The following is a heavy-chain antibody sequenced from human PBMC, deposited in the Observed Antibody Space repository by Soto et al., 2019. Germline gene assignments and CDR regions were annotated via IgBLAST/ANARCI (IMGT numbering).Heavy chain of an antibody. J-gene: IGHJ6*02. D-gene: IGHD3-3*01. CDR3: ARERVDDFWSGSSYGMDV. V-gene: IGHV4-30-4*01. CDR1: GGSISSGDYY. CDR2: IYYSGST. Sequence: SETLSLTCTVSGGSISSGDYYWSWIRQPPGKGLEWIGYIYYSGSTYYNPSLKSRVTISVDTSKNQFSLKLSSVTAADTAVYYCARERVDDFWSGSSYGMDVWGQGTTVTVSS.